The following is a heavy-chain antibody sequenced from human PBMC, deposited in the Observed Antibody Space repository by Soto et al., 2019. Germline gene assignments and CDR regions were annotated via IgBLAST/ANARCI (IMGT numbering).Heavy chain of an antibody. V-gene: IGHV6-1*01. CDR2: TYYRSNWYT. CDR1: GGSVSTNSAT. J-gene: IGHJ1*01. CDR3: ARLIRHSRLAS. D-gene: IGHD4-4*01. Sequence: SQTLSLTCAISGGSVSTNSATWDWIRQSPSRGLEWLGRTYYRSNWYTDYAVSVKGRITISPDTSNNQLSLQLNSVTPDDTAVYDCARLIRHSRLASWGQGTLVTVSS.